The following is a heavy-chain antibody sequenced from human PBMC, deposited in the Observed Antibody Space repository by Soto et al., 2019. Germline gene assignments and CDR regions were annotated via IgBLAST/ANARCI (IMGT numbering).Heavy chain of an antibody. Sequence: QVQLVQSGAEVKKPGASVKVSCKASGYTFTSYGISWVRQAPGQGLEWMGWVNAYNGNTNYAQKFQGRVTMTTDTXXXXXXXXXXXXXXDXXXXXXXAREAVSGRPGFDYWGQGTLVTVSS. CDR3: AREAVSGRPGFDY. V-gene: IGHV1-18*01. CDR2: VNAYNGNT. D-gene: IGHD6-19*01. CDR1: GYTFTSYG. J-gene: IGHJ4*02.